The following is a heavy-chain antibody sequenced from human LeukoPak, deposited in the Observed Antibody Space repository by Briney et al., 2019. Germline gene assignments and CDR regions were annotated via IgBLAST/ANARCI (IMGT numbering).Heavy chain of an antibody. Sequence: SGPTLVKPTQTLTVTCTFSGFSLSTSGVGVAWMRQSPGQDPEWLAVTYWNDDQGYRPSLKTRLTITKDTYKNQVVRTMTNMDPADTATYHCAHNGLYHWGQGTLVTVSS. V-gene: IGHV2-5*01. D-gene: IGHD2-2*03. CDR2: TYWNDDQ. J-gene: IGHJ5*02. CDR1: GFSLSTSGVG. CDR3: AHNGLYH.